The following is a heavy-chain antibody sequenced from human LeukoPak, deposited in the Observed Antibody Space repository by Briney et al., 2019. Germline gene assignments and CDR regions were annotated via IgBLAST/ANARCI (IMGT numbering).Heavy chain of an antibody. D-gene: IGHD3-3*01. CDR3: ARSGYYDFWSGYSTLPNWFDP. CDR2: IYYSGST. Sequence: PSETLSLTCTVSGGSISSSSYYWGWIRQPPGKGLEWIGSIYYSGSTYYNPSLKSRVTISVDTSKNQFSLKLSSVTAADTAVYYCARSGYYDFWSGYSTLPNWFDPWGQGTLVTVSS. CDR1: GGSISSSSYY. V-gene: IGHV4-39*01. J-gene: IGHJ5*02.